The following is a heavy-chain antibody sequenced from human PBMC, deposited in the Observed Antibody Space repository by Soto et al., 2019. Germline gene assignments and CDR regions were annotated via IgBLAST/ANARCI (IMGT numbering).Heavy chain of an antibody. CDR1: GGSISSGGYY. J-gene: IGHJ4*02. CDR3: ARQGYYDSSGYNKRPNYFDY. CDR2: IYYSGST. D-gene: IGHD3-22*01. V-gene: IGHV4-31*03. Sequence: SETLSLTCTVSGGSISSGGYYWSWIRQHPGKGLEWIGYIYYSGSTYYNPSLKSRVTISVDTSKNQFSLKLSSVTAADTAVYYCARQGYYDSSGYNKRPNYFDYWGQGTLVTVSS.